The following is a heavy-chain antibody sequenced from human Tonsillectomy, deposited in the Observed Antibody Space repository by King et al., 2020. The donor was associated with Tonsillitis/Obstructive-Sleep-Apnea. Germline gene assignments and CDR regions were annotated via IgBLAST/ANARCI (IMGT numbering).Heavy chain of an antibody. CDR2: IYSGGST. Sequence: EVQLVESGGGLIQPGGSLRLSCAASGFTVSSNYMSWVRQAPGKGLEWVSVIYSGGSTYYADSVKGRFTISRDNSKNTLYLQMNSLRAEDTAVYYCARGAYSSSWSVDYWGQGTLVTVSS. V-gene: IGHV3-53*01. CDR3: ARGAYSSSWSVDY. D-gene: IGHD6-13*01. J-gene: IGHJ4*02. CDR1: GFTVSSNY.